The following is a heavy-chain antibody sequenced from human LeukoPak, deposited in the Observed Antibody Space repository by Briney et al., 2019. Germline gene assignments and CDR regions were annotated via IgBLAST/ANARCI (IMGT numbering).Heavy chain of an antibody. Sequence: ASVKVSCKVSGYTLTELSMHWVRQAPGKGLEWMGGFDPEDGETIYAQKFQGRVTMTEDTSTDTAYMELSSLRSEDTAVYYCATWPSVVVVVAATPSAAEYFQHWGQGTLVTVSS. CDR3: ATWPSVVVVVAATPSAAEYFQH. CDR1: GYTLTELS. CDR2: FDPEDGET. D-gene: IGHD2-15*01. V-gene: IGHV1-24*01. J-gene: IGHJ1*01.